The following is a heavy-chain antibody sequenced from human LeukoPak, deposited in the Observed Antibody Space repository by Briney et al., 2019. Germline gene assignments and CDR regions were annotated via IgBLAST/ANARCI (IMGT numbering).Heavy chain of an antibody. CDR3: AKDKAAIPVAFDI. D-gene: IGHD6-13*01. V-gene: IGHV3-23*01. Sequence: PSETLSLTCTVSGGSINSYYWSWIRQPPGKGLEWVSGISDSGGTTYYADSVKGRFTISRDNSKTTLYLQMNSLRAEDTAVYYCAKDKAAIPVAFDIWGQGTMVTVSS. CDR1: GGSINSYY. CDR2: ISDSGGTT. J-gene: IGHJ3*02.